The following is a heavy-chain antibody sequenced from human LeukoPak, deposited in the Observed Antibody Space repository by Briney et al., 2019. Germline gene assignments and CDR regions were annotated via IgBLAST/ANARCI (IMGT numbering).Heavy chain of an antibody. V-gene: IGHV4-59*11. CDR1: GGSISSHY. CDR3: AVYDSSGYYYRDY. J-gene: IGHJ4*02. D-gene: IGHD3-22*01. CDR2: IYYSGST. Sequence: SETLSLTCTVSGGSISSHYWSWIRQPPGKGLEWIGYIYYSGSTNYNPSLKSRVTISVDTSKNQFSLKLSSVTAADTAVYYCAVYDSSGYYYRDYWGQGTLVTVSS.